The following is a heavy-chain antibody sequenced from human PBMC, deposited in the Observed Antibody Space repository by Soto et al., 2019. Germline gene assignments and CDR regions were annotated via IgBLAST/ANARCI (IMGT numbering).Heavy chain of an antibody. Sequence: PGGSLSLSCAASGFTFSSYAMSWVRQAPGKGLEWVSAISGSGGSTYYADPVKGRFTISRDNSKNTLYLQMNSRRAEDTALYYCAKYSDILTGYYRFDYWGQGPLVTVSS. J-gene: IGHJ4*02. V-gene: IGHV3-23*01. CDR3: AKYSDILTGYYRFDY. D-gene: IGHD3-9*01. CDR1: GFTFSSYA. CDR2: ISGSGGST.